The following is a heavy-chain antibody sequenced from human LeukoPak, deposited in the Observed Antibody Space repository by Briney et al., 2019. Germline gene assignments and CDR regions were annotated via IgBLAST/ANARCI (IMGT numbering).Heavy chain of an antibody. J-gene: IGHJ4*02. CDR3: ARSITYYYDSSGVQGDY. Sequence: ASVTVSCKASGYTFIVNYMHWVRQAPGQGLELMGWINPNSGGTNYAQKFQGRVTMTRDTSISTAYMELSRLRSDDTAVYYCARSITYYYDSSGVQGDYWGQGTLVTVSS. CDR1: GYTFIVNY. V-gene: IGHV1-2*02. D-gene: IGHD3-22*01. CDR2: INPNSGGT.